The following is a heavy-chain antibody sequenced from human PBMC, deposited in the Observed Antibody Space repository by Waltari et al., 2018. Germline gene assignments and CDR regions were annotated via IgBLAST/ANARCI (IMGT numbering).Heavy chain of an antibody. Sequence: QVQLQESGPGLVKPSETLSLTCTVSGGSISSHYWSWIRQPPGKGLEWIGYIYYSGSTNYNPSLKSRVTISVDTSKNQFSLKLSSVTAADTAVYYCARDALTYYYGSGSYRGHWYFDLWGRGTLVTVSS. J-gene: IGHJ2*01. CDR2: IYYSGST. CDR1: GGSISSHY. CDR3: ARDALTYYYGSGSYRGHWYFDL. D-gene: IGHD3-10*01. V-gene: IGHV4-59*11.